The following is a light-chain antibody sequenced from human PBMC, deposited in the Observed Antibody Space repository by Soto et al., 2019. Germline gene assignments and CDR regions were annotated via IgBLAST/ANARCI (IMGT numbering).Light chain of an antibody. CDR1: QSLAYSDGNTY. CDR2: KVS. Sequence: DVVMTQSPLSLPVTLGQPASISCGYSQSLAYSDGNTYLNWFQQRPGQSPRRLIYKVSNRDSGVPDRISGTGSGTDFTLKISRVEAEDVGVYYCMQGSHWPPYTFGQGTKLEIK. J-gene: IGKJ2*01. V-gene: IGKV2-30*01. CDR3: MQGSHWPPYT.